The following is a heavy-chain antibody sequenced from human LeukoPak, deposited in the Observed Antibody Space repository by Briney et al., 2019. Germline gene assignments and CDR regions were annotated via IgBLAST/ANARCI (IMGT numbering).Heavy chain of an antibody. Sequence: GGSLRLSCAASGFTFSSHAMHWVRQAPGKGLEWVAIISYDGSNKYYADSVKGRFTISRDNSKNTLYLQMNSLRAEDTAVYYCARAANSSSWYRNYYYMDVWGKGTTVTVSS. V-gene: IGHV3-30*07. D-gene: IGHD6-13*01. CDR1: GFTFSSHA. CDR2: ISYDGSNK. J-gene: IGHJ6*03. CDR3: ARAANSSSWYRNYYYMDV.